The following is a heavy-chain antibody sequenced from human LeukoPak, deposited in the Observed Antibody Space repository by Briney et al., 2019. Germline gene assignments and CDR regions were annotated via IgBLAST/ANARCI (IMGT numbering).Heavy chain of an antibody. Sequence: QPGRSLRLSCVASRFSFGSYDMHWVRQAPGKGLEWVSYISSSGSTIYYADSVKGRFTISRDNAKNSLYLQMNSLRAEDTAVYYCATWAGCGGDCYNWGQGTLVTVSS. V-gene: IGHV3-48*03. J-gene: IGHJ4*02. CDR3: ATWAGCGGDCYN. CDR2: ISSSGSTI. D-gene: IGHD2-21*02. CDR1: RFSFGSYD.